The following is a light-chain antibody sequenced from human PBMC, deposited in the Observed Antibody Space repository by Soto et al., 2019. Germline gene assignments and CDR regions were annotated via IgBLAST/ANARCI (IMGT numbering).Light chain of an antibody. CDR2: GAS. Sequence: EIVLTQSPGTLSLSPGERATLSCRASQSVSSSYLAWYQQKPGQAPRLLLYGASSRATGIPDRFSGSGSGTDFTLTISMLEPEDFAVYYCQQYGSSPSFGQGTKLEIK. J-gene: IGKJ2*01. CDR3: QQYGSSPS. CDR1: QSVSSSY. V-gene: IGKV3-20*01.